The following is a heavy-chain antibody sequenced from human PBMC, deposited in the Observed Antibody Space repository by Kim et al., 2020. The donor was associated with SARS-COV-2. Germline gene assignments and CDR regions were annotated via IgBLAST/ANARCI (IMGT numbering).Heavy chain of an antibody. CDR3: ARRGVIAVAGYYYYYGMDV. CDR1: GGSISSSSYY. Sequence: SETLSLTCTVSGGSISSSSYYWGWLRQPPGKGLEWIGSIYYSGSTYYNPSLKSRVTISVDTSKNQFSLKLSSVTAADTAVYYCARRGVIAVAGYYYYYGMDVWGQGTPVTVSS. D-gene: IGHD6-19*01. J-gene: IGHJ6*02. V-gene: IGHV4-39*01. CDR2: IYYSGST.